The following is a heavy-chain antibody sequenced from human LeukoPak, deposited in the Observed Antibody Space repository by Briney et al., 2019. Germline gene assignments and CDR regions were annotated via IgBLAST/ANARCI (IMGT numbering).Heavy chain of an antibody. J-gene: IGHJ4*02. CDR3: ARSTTAVANIDY. Sequence: GGSLRLSCAASGFTFSSYGMHWVRQAPGKGLEWVAVIWYDGSNKYYADSVKGRFTISRDNSKNTLYLQMNSLRAEDTAVYYCARSTTAVANIDYWGQGTLVTVSS. D-gene: IGHD6-19*01. V-gene: IGHV3-33*01. CDR2: IWYDGSNK. CDR1: GFTFSSYG.